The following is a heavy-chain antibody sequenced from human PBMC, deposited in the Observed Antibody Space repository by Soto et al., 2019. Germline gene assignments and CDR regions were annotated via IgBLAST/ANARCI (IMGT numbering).Heavy chain of an antibody. CDR1: GGTFSSYT. Sequence: QVQLVQSGADVKKPGSSVKVSCKASGGTFSSYTISWLRQAPVQGLEWMGRIIPILGIANYAQTFHGKVTITADKATSTAYMELSSLRSEDTAVYYCARIPEGHDYGDPSDFDYWGPGTLVTVSS. CDR2: IIPILGIA. J-gene: IGHJ4*02. V-gene: IGHV1-69*02. D-gene: IGHD4-17*01. CDR3: ARIPEGHDYGDPSDFDY.